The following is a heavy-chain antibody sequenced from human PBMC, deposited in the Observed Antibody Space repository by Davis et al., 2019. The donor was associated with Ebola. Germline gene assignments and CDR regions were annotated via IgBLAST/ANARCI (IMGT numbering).Heavy chain of an antibody. CDR2: IYYSGST. D-gene: IGHD6-13*01. CDR3: VLAAGGLDY. CDR1: GGSISSYY. V-gene: IGHV4-59*12. J-gene: IGHJ4*02. Sequence: MPGGSLRLSCTVSGGSISSYYWSWIRQPPGKGLEWIGYIYYSGSTNYNPSLKSRVTISVDTSKNQFSLKLSSVTAADTAVYYCVLAAGGLDYWGQGTLVTVSS.